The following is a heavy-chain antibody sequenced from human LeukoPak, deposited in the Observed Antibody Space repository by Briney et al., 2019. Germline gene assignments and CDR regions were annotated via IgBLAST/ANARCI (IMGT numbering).Heavy chain of an antibody. V-gene: IGHV3-7*01. CDR1: GFTFSSYW. CDR3: LRHHDH. J-gene: IGHJ4*02. D-gene: IGHD3-3*01. CDR2: IQPDGRAQ. Sequence: GGSLRLSCAASGFTFSSYWMSWVRQAPGKGLEWLANIQPDGRAQYYVDSVRGRFAISRDNAKNVLYLQINSLTAADTAVYYCLRHHDHWGQGTLVTVSS.